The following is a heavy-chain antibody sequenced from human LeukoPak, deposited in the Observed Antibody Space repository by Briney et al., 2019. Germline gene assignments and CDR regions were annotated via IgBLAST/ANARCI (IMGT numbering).Heavy chain of an antibody. J-gene: IGHJ3*02. CDR1: GFTFSSYW. CDR3: ARDGGSGYSDTYDAFDI. Sequence: GGSLRLSCAASGFTFSSYWMSWVRQAPGKGLEWVANIKQDGSEKYYVDSVKGRFTISRDNAKNSLYLQMNSLRAEDTAVYCCARDGGSGYSDTYDAFDIWGQGTMVTVSS. CDR2: IKQDGSEK. D-gene: IGHD3-22*01. V-gene: IGHV3-7*01.